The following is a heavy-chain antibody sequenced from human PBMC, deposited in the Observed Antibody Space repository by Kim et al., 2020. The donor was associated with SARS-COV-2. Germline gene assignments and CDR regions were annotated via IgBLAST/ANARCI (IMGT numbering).Heavy chain of an antibody. D-gene: IGHD4-17*01. J-gene: IGHJ4*02. CDR3: ARDLNIVATSNYGDYDY. Sequence: VKGRFTISRDNAKNSLYLQMNSLRAEDTAVYYCARDLNIVATSNYGDYDYWGQGTLVTVSS. V-gene: IGHV3-11*06.